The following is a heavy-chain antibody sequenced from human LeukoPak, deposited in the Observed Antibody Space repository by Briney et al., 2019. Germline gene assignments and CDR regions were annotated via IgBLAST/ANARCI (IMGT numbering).Heavy chain of an antibody. V-gene: IGHV3-23*01. CDR1: GFTFSSYA. CDR2: ISGSGGST. J-gene: IGHJ4*02. CDR3: AKDIGNEDLEWLVHF. D-gene: IGHD6-19*01. Sequence: PGGSLRLSCAASGFTFSSYAMSWVRQAPGKGLEWVSAISGSGGSTYYADSVKGRFTISRDNSKNTLYLQMNSLRAEDTALYYCAKDIGNEDLEWLVHFWGQGTLVTVSS.